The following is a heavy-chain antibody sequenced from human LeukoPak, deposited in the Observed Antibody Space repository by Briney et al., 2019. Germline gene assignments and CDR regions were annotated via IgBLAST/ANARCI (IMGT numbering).Heavy chain of an antibody. CDR3: ARGTYWFDP. V-gene: IGHV3-74*01. Sequence: GGSLRLSCAASGFTFSSYWMHWVRQAPGKGLVWVSRINSDGISTTYADSVKGRFTISRDNAKDTRYLQMNRLRAKDAAVYYCARGTYWFDPWGQGTLVTVSS. CDR1: GFTFSSYW. CDR2: INSDGIST. J-gene: IGHJ5*02.